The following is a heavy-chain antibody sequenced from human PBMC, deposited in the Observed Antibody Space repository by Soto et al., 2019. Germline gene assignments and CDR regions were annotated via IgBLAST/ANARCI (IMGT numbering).Heavy chain of an antibody. Sequence: QWQLVQSGAEVKKPGSAVKFSCKASGCTFSSYAISWVRQAPGQGLEWMGGIIPLFGTANYAQKIQCRVTINTDASTSTASMKMSSLRAEDTAVYDCASRGYCSSTSCYTAYYYYGMDVWGRGTTVTVSS. CDR1: GCTFSSYA. CDR3: ASRGYCSSTSCYTAYYYYGMDV. CDR2: IIPLFGTA. D-gene: IGHD2-2*02. V-gene: IGHV1-69*01. J-gene: IGHJ6*02.